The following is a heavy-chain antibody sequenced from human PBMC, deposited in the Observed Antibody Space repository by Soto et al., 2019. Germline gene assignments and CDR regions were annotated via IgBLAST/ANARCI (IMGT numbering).Heavy chain of an antibody. J-gene: IGHJ4*02. V-gene: IGHV3-48*03. D-gene: IGHD4-4*01. CDR3: ARDPVTDGLASH. CDR1: GFTFSSYE. Sequence: EVQLVESGGGLVQPGGSLRLSCAASGFTFSSYEMNWVRQAPGKGLEWVSYISSRGSTIYYAYSVKGRFTISRDNANNSLYLQMNSLRAEDTAVYYCARDPVTDGLASHWGQGTLVTVSS. CDR2: ISSRGSTI.